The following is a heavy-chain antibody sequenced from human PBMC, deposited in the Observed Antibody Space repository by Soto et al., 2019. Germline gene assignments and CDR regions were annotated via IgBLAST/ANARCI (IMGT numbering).Heavy chain of an antibody. Sequence: QVQLVQSGAEVKKPGSSVKVSCKASGGTFSSYAISWVRQAPGQGLEWMGGIIPIFGTATYAQKFQGRVTITADESTSTAYMELSSLRSEDTAVYYCARSGYCTKCVCHLVYWGQGTLVTVSS. D-gene: IGHD2-8*01. CDR3: ARSGYCTKCVCHLVY. V-gene: IGHV1-69*01. J-gene: IGHJ4*02. CDR1: GGTFSSYA. CDR2: IIPIFGTA.